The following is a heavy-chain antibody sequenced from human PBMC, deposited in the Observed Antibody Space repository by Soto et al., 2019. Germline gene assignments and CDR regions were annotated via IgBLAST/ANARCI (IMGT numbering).Heavy chain of an antibody. CDR2: INPSGGST. J-gene: IGHJ6*02. Sequence: ASVKVSCKASGYTFTIYYMHWVRQAPGQGLEWMGIINPSGGSTSYAQKFQGRVTMTRDTSTSTVYMELSSLRSEDTAVYYCASRLYDSSGYYRPNYYYYGMDVWGQGTTVTVSS. CDR1: GYTFTIYY. CDR3: ASRLYDSSGYYRPNYYYYGMDV. V-gene: IGHV1-46*01. D-gene: IGHD3-22*01.